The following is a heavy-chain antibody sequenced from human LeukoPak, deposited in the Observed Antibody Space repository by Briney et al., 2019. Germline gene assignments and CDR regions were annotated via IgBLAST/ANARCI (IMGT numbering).Heavy chain of an antibody. CDR3: AKTRGFFWQVGFDY. Sequence: TGGSLRLSCAASGFTFSSYAMSWVRQAPGKGLEWVSAISGSGGSTYYADSVKGRFTISRDNSKNTLYLQMNSLRAEDTAVYYCAKTRGFFWQVGFDYWGQGTLVTVSS. V-gene: IGHV3-23*01. CDR2: ISGSGGST. D-gene: IGHD3-3*01. J-gene: IGHJ4*02. CDR1: GFTFSSYA.